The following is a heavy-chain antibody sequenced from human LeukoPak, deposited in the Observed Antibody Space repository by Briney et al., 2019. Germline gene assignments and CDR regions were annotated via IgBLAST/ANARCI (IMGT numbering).Heavy chain of an antibody. Sequence: SDTLSLTCTVSGGSISTSYYWGWIRQPPGKGLEWIGSIYHSGSTYYKPSLKSRVTISVDTSKNQFSLKLSSVTAADTAVYYCARAFYSSSWYHKEDFFDYWGQGTPVTVSS. CDR3: ARAFYSSSWYHKEDFFDY. J-gene: IGHJ4*02. CDR1: GGSISTSYY. D-gene: IGHD6-13*01. V-gene: IGHV4-38-2*02. CDR2: IYHSGST.